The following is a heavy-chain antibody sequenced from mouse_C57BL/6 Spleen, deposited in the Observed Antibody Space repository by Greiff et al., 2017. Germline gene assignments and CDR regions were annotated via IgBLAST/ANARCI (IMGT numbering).Heavy chain of an antibody. Sequence: EVKLVESGGGLVQPGGSLSLSCAASGFTFTDYYMSWVRQPPGKALEWLGFIRNKANGYTTEYSASVKGRCTISRDNSQSILYHQMNALRAEDSATYYCARYELRYFDVWGTGTTVTVSS. V-gene: IGHV7-3*01. CDR2: IRNKANGYTT. CDR3: ARYELRYFDV. D-gene: IGHD2-1*01. CDR1: GFTFTDYY. J-gene: IGHJ1*03.